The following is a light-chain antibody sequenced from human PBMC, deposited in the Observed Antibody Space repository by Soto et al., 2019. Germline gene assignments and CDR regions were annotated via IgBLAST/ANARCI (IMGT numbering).Light chain of an antibody. CDR3: SSYARTVL. CDR2: EGS. V-gene: IGLV2-23*01. Sequence: ALTQPASVSGSPGQSITISCTGTRSDVGSYYLVSWYQQHPGKAPKLIIYEGSKRPSGISNRFSGSKSGNTASLTISGLQAEDEAEYFCSSYARTVLFGGGTKLTVL. J-gene: IGLJ3*02. CDR1: RSDVGSYYL.